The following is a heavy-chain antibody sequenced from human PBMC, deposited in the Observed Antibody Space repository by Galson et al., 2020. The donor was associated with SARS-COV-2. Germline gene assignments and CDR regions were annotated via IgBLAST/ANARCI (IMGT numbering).Heavy chain of an antibody. CDR2: ISWDDDK. CDR3: AHSPGLFTRGEFDY. D-gene: IGHD3-10*01. CDR1: GFSLSTSGVG. Sequence: SGPTLVKPTQTLTLTCTFSGFSLSTSGVGVGWIRQPPGKALEWLALISWDDDKRYSPSLKSRLTITKDTSKNQVVLTMTNMDPVDTATYYCAHSPGLFTRGEFDYLGQGTLVTGSS. J-gene: IGHJ4*02. V-gene: IGHV2-5*02.